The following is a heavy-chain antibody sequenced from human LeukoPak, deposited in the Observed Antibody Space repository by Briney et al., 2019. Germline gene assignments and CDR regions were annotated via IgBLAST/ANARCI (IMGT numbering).Heavy chain of an antibody. Sequence: GGSLRLSCAASGFTFSSYWMSWVRQAPGKGLEWVANIKQDGGEKCYVDSVKGRFTISRDNAKNSLYLQMNSLRAEDTAVYYCARWEYYDRRWFDPWGQGTLVTVSS. CDR2: IKQDGGEK. CDR1: GFTFSSYW. D-gene: IGHD3-22*01. CDR3: ARWEYYDRRWFDP. J-gene: IGHJ5*02. V-gene: IGHV3-7*01.